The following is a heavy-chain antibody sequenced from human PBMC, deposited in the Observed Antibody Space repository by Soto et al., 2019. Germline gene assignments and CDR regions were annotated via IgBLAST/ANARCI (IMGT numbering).Heavy chain of an antibody. Sequence: PGESLKISCKGSGYSFTSYWIGWVRQMPGKGLEWMGIIYPGDSDTRYSPSFQGQVTISADKSISTAYLQWSSLKASDTAMYYCARSSGGIAVAGTFPYYYYYGMDVWGQGTTVTVSS. V-gene: IGHV5-51*01. J-gene: IGHJ6*02. CDR2: IYPGDSDT. CDR3: ARSSGGIAVAGTFPYYYYYGMDV. CDR1: GYSFTSYW. D-gene: IGHD6-19*01.